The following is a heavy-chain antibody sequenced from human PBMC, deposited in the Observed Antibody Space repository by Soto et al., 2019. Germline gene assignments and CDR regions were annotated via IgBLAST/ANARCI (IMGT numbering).Heavy chain of an antibody. Sequence: QVQLVQSGAEVKKPGASVKVSCKASGYTFTIYGISWVRQAPGQGLEWMGWISGYNGNTDYAQNLQDRVTLTTDASTSSVYMEPRSLRSDDKAVYYCARVDYYDSSGYYGYWGQGTLITVSS. D-gene: IGHD3-22*01. J-gene: IGHJ4*02. CDR3: ARVDYYDSSGYYGY. CDR1: GYTFTIYG. V-gene: IGHV1-18*04. CDR2: ISGYNGNT.